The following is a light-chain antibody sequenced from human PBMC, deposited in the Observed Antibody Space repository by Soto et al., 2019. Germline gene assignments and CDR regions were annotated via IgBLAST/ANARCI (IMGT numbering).Light chain of an antibody. CDR2: KTS. CDR1: QSLVHGDGNTY. J-gene: IGKJ5*01. CDR3: MQATQFPT. Sequence: EIVMTQTPLSSPVTLGQPASISCRSSQSLVHGDGNTYLSWLQQRPGQPPRLLIYKTSNRFSGVPDRFSGSGAGTDFTLKISRVEAEDVGVYYCMQATQFPTFGQGTRLEIK. V-gene: IGKV2-24*01.